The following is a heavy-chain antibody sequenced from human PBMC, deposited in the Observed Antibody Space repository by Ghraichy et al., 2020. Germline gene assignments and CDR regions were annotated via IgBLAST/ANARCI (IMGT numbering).Heavy chain of an antibody. D-gene: IGHD5-18*01. J-gene: IGHJ4*02. Sequence: SLNISCAASGFTFRSYGMYWVRQAPGKGLDWVAVIWYVGSNKYYADSVMGRFTISRDNSKNTLYLQMNSLRAEDTAVYYCARAVTAMDYWGQGTLVTVSS. CDR3: ARAVTAMDY. CDR1: GFTFRSYG. CDR2: IWYVGSNK. V-gene: IGHV3-33*01.